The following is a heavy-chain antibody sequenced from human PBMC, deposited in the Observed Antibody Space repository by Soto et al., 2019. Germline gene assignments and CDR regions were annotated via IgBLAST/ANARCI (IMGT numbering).Heavy chain of an antibody. CDR1: GYTFTSYY. V-gene: IGHV1-46*01. CDR3: ARPIAAHAFYYYYGMDV. D-gene: IGHD6-6*01. CDR2: INPSGGST. J-gene: IGHJ6*02. Sequence: ASVKVSCKASGYTFTSYYMHWVRQAPGQGLEWVGIINPSGGSTSYARKFQGRVTMTRDTSTSTVYMELSSLRSEDTAVYYCARPIAAHAFYYYYGMDVWGQGTTVTVSS.